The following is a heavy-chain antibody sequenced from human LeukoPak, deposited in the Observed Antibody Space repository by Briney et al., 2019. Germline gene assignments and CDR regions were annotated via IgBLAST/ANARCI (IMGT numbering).Heavy chain of an antibody. D-gene: IGHD4-17*01. J-gene: IGHJ6*03. V-gene: IGHV3-48*01. Sequence: QPGGSLRLSCAASGFTFSSYSMNWVRQAPGKGLEWVSYISSSSSTIYYADSVKGRFTISRDNAKNSLYLQMNSLRAEDTAVYYCASPKGFYGDYSNYYYYMDVWGKGTTVTVSS. CDR3: ASPKGFYGDYSNYYYYMDV. CDR2: ISSSSSTI. CDR1: GFTFSSYS.